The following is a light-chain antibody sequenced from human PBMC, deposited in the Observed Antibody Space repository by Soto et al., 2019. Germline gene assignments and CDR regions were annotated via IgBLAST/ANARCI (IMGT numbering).Light chain of an antibody. V-gene: IGKV1-39*01. CDR2: AAS. CDR1: QSISSY. Sequence: DIQMTQSPSSLSASVGDRVTITCRASQSISSYLHWYQHKPGEVPKLRIYAASSLQSGVPSRFRGSGSWTDFTLTINSLQPDDFATYSCQQSYSNPKTFGQGTKVEFK. J-gene: IGKJ1*01. CDR3: QQSYSNPKT.